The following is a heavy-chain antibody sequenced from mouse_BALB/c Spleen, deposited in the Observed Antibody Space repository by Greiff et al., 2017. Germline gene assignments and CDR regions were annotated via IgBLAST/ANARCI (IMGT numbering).Heavy chain of an antibody. J-gene: IGHJ4*01. Sequence: QVQLKQSAAELARPGASVKMSCKASGYTFTSYTMHWVKQRPGQGLEWIGYINPSSGYTEYNQKFKDKTTLTADKSSSTAYMQLSSLTSEDSAVYYCASNSLLRLRRYAMDYWGQGTSVTVSS. V-gene: IGHV1-4*02. CDR1: GYTFTSYT. CDR2: INPSSGYT. D-gene: IGHD1-2*01. CDR3: ASNSLLRLRRYAMDY.